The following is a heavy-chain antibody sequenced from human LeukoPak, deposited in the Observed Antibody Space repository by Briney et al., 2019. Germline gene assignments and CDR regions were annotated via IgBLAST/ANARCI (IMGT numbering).Heavy chain of an antibody. CDR2: ISSSSSYI. V-gene: IGHV3-21*01. CDR1: GFTFSSYS. D-gene: IGHD4-17*01. Sequence: GSLRLSCAASGFTFSSYSMNWVRQAPGKGLEWVSSISSSSSYIYYADSVKGRFTISRDNAKNSLYLQMNSLRAEDTAVYYCARIAYGDYGDYFDYWGQGTLVTVSS. CDR3: ARIAYGDYGDYFDY. J-gene: IGHJ4*02.